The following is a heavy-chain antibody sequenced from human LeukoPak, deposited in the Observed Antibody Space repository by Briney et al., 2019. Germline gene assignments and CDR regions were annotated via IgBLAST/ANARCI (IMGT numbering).Heavy chain of an antibody. CDR1: GYTFTDYY. CDR3: ARGAVVDLTNDY. Sequence: ASVKVSCKASGYTFTDYYIHWVRQAPGQGLEWMGWINPISGGTNYAQKFQGRVTMTRDTSISTAYMELSRLRSDDTAVYYCARGAVVDLTNDYWGQGTLVTVSS. J-gene: IGHJ4*02. CDR2: INPISGGT. D-gene: IGHD5-18*01. V-gene: IGHV1-2*02.